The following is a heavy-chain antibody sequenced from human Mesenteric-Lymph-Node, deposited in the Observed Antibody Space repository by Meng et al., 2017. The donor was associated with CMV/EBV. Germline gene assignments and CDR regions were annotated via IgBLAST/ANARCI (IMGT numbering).Heavy chain of an antibody. J-gene: IGHJ5*02. D-gene: IGHD6-13*01. Sequence: ASGFTFSSYWMHWVRQAPGKGLVWVSRVNSDGSSTSYADSVKGRFTISRDNAKNTLYLQMNSLRAEDTAVYYCARGHKYTSSSWFDPWGQGTLVTVSS. V-gene: IGHV3-74*01. CDR2: VNSDGSST. CDR1: GFTFSSYW. CDR3: ARGHKYTSSSWFDP.